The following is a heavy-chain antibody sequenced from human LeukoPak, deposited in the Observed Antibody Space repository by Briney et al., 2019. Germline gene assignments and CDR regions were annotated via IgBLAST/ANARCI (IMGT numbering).Heavy chain of an antibody. Sequence: SETLSLTCAVSGYSISSGYYWGWIRQPPGKGLGWIGGIYHSGSTYYNPSLKSRVTISVDTSKNQFSLKLSSVTAADTAVYYCARLWYGGNLLFDYWGQGTLVTVSS. CDR1: GYSISSGYY. D-gene: IGHD4-23*01. J-gene: IGHJ4*02. V-gene: IGHV4-38-2*01. CDR2: IYHSGST. CDR3: ARLWYGGNLLFDY.